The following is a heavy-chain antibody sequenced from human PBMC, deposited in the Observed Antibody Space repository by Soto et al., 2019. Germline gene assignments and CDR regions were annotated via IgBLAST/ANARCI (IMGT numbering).Heavy chain of an antibody. CDR2: INPNSGGT. D-gene: IGHD3-9*01. CDR1: GYTFTGYY. CDR3: ARDPASFYYDILTGYQNCFDP. V-gene: IGHV1-2*02. J-gene: IGHJ5*02. Sequence: ASVKVSCKASGYTFTGYYMHWVRQAPGQGLEWMGWINPNSGGTNYAQKFQGRVTMTRDTSISTAYMELSRLRSDDTAVYYCARDPASFYYDILTGYQNCFDPWGQGTLVTVSS.